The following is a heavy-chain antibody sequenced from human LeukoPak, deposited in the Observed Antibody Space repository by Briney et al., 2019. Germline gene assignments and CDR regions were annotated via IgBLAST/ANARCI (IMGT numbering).Heavy chain of an antibody. J-gene: IGHJ5*02. CDR3: TTEPPMDFFVVLPA. CDR2: ISYDGSNR. CDR1: GFTFSNYA. V-gene: IGHV3-30*04. Sequence: GRSLRLSCAASGFTFSNYAMHWVRQAPGTGLEWVALISYDGSNRHYVDSVKGRFTISRDNSKNTLYLQMNSLKTEDTAVYYCTTEPPMDFFVVLPAWGQGTLVTVSS. D-gene: IGHD2-2*01.